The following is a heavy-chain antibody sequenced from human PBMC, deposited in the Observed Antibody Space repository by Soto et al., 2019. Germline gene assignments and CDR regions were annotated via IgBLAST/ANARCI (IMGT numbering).Heavy chain of an antibody. V-gene: IGHV3-30-3*01. CDR1: GFTFSSYA. Sequence: GGSLRLSCAASGFTFSSYAMHWVRQAPGKGLEWVAVISYDGSNKYYADSVKGRFTISRDNSKNTLYLQMNSLRAEDTAVYYCARAYSSSSLYYYYYGMDVWGQGTTVTVSS. CDR2: ISYDGSNK. CDR3: ARAYSSSSLYYYYYGMDV. J-gene: IGHJ6*02. D-gene: IGHD6-13*01.